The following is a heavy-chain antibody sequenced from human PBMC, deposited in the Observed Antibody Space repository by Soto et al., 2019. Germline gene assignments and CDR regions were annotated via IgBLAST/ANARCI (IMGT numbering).Heavy chain of an antibody. CDR1: GYTFTSYA. D-gene: IGHD3-16*02. Sequence: ASVKVSCKASGYTFTSYAMHWVRQAPGQRLEWMGWINAGNGNTKYSQKFQGRVTITRDTSASTAYMELSSLRSEDTAVYYCASSTLTFGGVISEGKYFDYWGQGTLVTVSS. CDR2: INAGNGNT. CDR3: ASSTLTFGGVISEGKYFDY. J-gene: IGHJ4*02. V-gene: IGHV1-3*01.